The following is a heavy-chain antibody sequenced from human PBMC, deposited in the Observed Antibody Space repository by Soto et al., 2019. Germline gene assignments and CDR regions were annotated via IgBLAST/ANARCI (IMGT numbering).Heavy chain of an antibody. CDR2: IYYSGST. D-gene: IGHD5-12*01. J-gene: IGHJ4*02. CDR1: GGNICSYD. Sequence: ALVPHSLPRTVAGGNICSYDGSWIRHPPGKGLEWIGYIYYSGSTNYNPSLKSRVTISVDTSKNQFSLKLSSVTAADTAVYYCARGGPFLNSGYDYYYFDYWGQGTLVTVSS. CDR3: ARGGPFLNSGYDYYYFDY. V-gene: IGHV4-59*01.